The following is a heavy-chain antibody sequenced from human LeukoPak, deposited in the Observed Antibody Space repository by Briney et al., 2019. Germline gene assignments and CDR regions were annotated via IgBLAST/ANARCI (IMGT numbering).Heavy chain of an antibody. CDR3: ARDPRRWLGPFDY. Sequence: SGTLSLTCAVSGGSISSSNWWSWVRQPPGKGLEWIGEIYHSGSTNYNPSLKSRVTISVDKSKNQFSLKLSSVTAADTAVYYCARDPRRWLGPFDYWGQGTLVTVSS. V-gene: IGHV4-4*02. J-gene: IGHJ4*02. CDR1: GGSISSSNW. D-gene: IGHD6-19*01. CDR2: IYHSGST.